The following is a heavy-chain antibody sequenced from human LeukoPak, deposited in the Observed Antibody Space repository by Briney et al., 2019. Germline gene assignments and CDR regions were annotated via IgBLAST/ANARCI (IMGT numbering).Heavy chain of an antibody. D-gene: IGHD4-17*01. Sequence: SETLSLTCAVSGGSISSGGYSWSWIRQPPGKGLEWIGYIYHSGGTYYNPSLKSRVTISVDRSKNQFSLKPSSVTAADTAVYYCARGPDYGAPDYWGQGTLVTVSS. CDR1: GGSISSGGYS. J-gene: IGHJ4*02. CDR2: IYHSGGT. V-gene: IGHV4-30-2*01. CDR3: ARGPDYGAPDY.